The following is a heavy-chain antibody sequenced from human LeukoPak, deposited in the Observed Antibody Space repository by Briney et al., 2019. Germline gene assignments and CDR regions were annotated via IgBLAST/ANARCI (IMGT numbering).Heavy chain of an antibody. CDR1: GYTFTGYY. CDR2: INPNSGGT. V-gene: IGHV1-2*02. D-gene: IGHD3-22*01. Sequence: ASVKVSCKASGYTFTGYYMHWVRQAPGQGLEWMGWINPNSGGTNYAQKFQGRVTMTRDTSISTAYMELSRLRSDDTAVYYCARRYYYDSSGYWVRGYYYYYMDVWGKGTTVTVSS. J-gene: IGHJ6*03. CDR3: ARRYYYDSSGYWVRGYYYYYMDV.